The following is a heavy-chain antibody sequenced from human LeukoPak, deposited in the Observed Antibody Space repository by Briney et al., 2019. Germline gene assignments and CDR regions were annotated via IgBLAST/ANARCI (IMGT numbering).Heavy chain of an antibody. CDR1: GFTLSNYG. CDR2: ISYDGSNK. Sequence: GGSLRLSCAASGFTLSNYGMHWVRQAPGKGLEWVAVISYDGSNKYYADSVKGRFTISRDNSKNTLYLQMNSLRAEDTAVYYCAKGMRGSGTYYKDSYDYWGQGTLVTVSS. V-gene: IGHV3-30*18. CDR3: AKGMRGSGTYYKDSYDY. J-gene: IGHJ4*02. D-gene: IGHD3-10*01.